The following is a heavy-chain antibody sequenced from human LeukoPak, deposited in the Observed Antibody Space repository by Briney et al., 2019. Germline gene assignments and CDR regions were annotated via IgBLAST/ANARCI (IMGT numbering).Heavy chain of an antibody. V-gene: IGHV4-34*01. D-gene: IGHD6-19*01. J-gene: IGHJ4*02. CDR1: GGSFNSYY. CDR3: ARRGSSGCGY. CDR2: INHSGST. Sequence: SETLSLTCAVSGGSFNSYYWSWIRQPPGKGLEWIGEINHSGSTKYNPSLKSRATMSVDTSKNQLSLKLSSVTAADTAVYYCARRGSSGCGYWGQGTLVTVSS.